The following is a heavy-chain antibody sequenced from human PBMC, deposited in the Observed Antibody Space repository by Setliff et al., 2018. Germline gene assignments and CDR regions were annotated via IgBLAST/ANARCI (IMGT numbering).Heavy chain of an antibody. Sequence: PSETLSLTCTVSGGSISSGSYHWSWIRHPAGKGLEWIGRVYTNGGSDYNPFLKSRVSISLDTSKNQFSLKLISVTAADTAVYYFRLAHCSTTSCEEALDYWSQGTLVTVSS. J-gene: IGHJ4*02. CDR2: VYTNGGS. V-gene: IGHV4-61*02. CDR1: GGSISSGSYH. CDR3: RLAHCSTTSCEEALDY. D-gene: IGHD2-2*01.